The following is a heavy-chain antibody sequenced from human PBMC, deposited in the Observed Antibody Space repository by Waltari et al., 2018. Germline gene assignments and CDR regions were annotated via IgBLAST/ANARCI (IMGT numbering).Heavy chain of an antibody. J-gene: IGHJ6*02. CDR1: GFTVSSNY. Sequence: EVQLVESGGGLIQPGGSLRLSCAASGFTVSSNYMSWVRQAPGKGLEGVSVMCGGGGSTNYADSVKGRFTISRDNSKNTLYLQMNSLRAEDTAVYYCARGRDGVVRYGMDVWGQGTTVTVSS. V-gene: IGHV3-53*01. D-gene: IGHD3-10*01. CDR2: MCGGGGST. CDR3: ARGRDGVVRYGMDV.